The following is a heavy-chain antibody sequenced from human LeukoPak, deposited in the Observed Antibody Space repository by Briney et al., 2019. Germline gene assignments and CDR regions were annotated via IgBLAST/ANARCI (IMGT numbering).Heavy chain of an antibody. V-gene: IGHV3-48*02. Sequence: GGSLRLSCAAPGFTFSDYSMNWVRQAPGKGLEWVSYIGANSAIYYADSVKGRFTISRDNAKNSLSLQMISLRDDDTAVYYCAREGYYGAFDIWGQGTMVTVSS. J-gene: IGHJ3*02. CDR1: GFTFSDYS. D-gene: IGHD3-10*01. CDR3: AREGYYGAFDI. CDR2: IGANSAI.